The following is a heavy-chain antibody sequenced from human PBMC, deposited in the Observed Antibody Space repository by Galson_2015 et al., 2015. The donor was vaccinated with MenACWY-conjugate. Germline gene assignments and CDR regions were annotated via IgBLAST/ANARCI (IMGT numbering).Heavy chain of an antibody. Sequence: LTCSVSGASISTDYWSWLRQPPGKGLEWIGYIHYSGSTKYNPSLKTRITMSLDTSENQFSLKLSSVTAADMAVYYCARWVAVKMIEYCGQGTLVTVSS. CDR2: IHYSGST. V-gene: IGHV4-59*01. D-gene: IGHD6-19*01. CDR3: ARWVAVKMIEY. CDR1: GASISTDY. J-gene: IGHJ4*02.